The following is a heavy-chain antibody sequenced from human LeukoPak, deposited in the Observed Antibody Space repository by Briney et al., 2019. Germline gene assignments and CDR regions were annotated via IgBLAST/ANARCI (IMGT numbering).Heavy chain of an antibody. D-gene: IGHD4-17*01. Sequence: GGSLRLSCAASGFTFSSYWMHWVRQAPGKRLVWVSRINGDGSSATCADSVKGRFTISRDSAKNTVYLQMNSLRAEDTAVYYCARPQHGDLYAFDIWGQGTMVTVSS. CDR3: ARPQHGDLYAFDI. CDR1: GFTFSSYW. V-gene: IGHV3-74*01. CDR2: INGDGSSA. J-gene: IGHJ3*02.